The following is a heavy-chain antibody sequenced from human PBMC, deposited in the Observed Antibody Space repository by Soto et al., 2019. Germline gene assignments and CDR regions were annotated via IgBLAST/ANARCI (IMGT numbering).Heavy chain of an antibody. CDR3: ARDWGPHDAFDI. V-gene: IGHV3-30-3*01. Sequence: HPGGSLRLSCAASGFTFSSYAMHWVRQAPGKGLEWVAVISYDGSNKYYADSVKGRFTISRDNSKNTLYLQMNSLRAEDTAVYYCARDWGPHDAFDIWGQGTMVTVSS. D-gene: IGHD3-16*01. J-gene: IGHJ3*02. CDR1: GFTFSSYA. CDR2: ISYDGSNK.